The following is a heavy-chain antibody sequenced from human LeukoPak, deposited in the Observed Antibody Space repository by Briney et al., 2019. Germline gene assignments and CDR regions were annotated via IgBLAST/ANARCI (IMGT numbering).Heavy chain of an antibody. CDR2: IIPIFGTA. J-gene: IGHJ5*02. CDR3: AKSITGTFNWFDP. CDR1: GGTFSSYA. V-gene: IGHV1-69*01. Sequence: SVKVSCKASGGTFSSYAISWVRRAPGQGLEWMGGIIPIFGTANYAQKFQGRVTITADESTSTAYMELSSLRSEDTAVYYCAKSITGTFNWFDPWGQGTLVTVSS. D-gene: IGHD1-7*01.